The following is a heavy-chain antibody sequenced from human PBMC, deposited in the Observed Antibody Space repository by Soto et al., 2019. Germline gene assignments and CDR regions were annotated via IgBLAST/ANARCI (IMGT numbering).Heavy chain of an antibody. CDR2: ISYDGSNK. J-gene: IGHJ6*02. D-gene: IGHD5-12*01. CDR3: AKSTHIVAFELASMDV. Sequence: PGGSLRLSCAASGFTFSSYGMHWVRQAPGKGLEWVAVISYDGSNKYYADSVKGRFTISRDNSKNTLYLQMNSLRAEDTAVYYCAKSTHIVAFELASMDVWGQGTTVTVSS. V-gene: IGHV3-30*18. CDR1: GFTFSSYG.